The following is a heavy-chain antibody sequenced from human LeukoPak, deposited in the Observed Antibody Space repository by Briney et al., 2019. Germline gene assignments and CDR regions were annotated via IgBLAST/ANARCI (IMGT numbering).Heavy chain of an antibody. Sequence: ASETVSCTSAGYTCTSSGFHWVRLPPPQRLGRVGRRETGSGGTTDSNRLLNSQVTVAVDAGKNRISLWLTSVTAADTAGYYFARRKAYDYHMDVWGKGTTVSVSS. V-gene: IGHV4-34*01. J-gene: IGHJ6*03. CDR2: TGSGGTT. CDR1: TCTSSGFH. CDR3: ARRKAYDYHMDV.